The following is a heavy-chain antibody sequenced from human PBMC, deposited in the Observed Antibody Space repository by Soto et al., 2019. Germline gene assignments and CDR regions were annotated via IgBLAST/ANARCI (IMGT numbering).Heavy chain of an antibody. D-gene: IGHD6-19*01. CDR2: LYISGST. V-gene: IGHV4-4*07. CDR3: ARMYNSGFYRPEGDYHFYGMDV. CDR1: GASIRDYH. Sequence: PSETLSLTCSVSGASIRDYHWSWVRQPAGKGLEWIGRLYISGSTKYNPSLKSRVTMSADTSVNQFSLTLRSVTAADTAIYYCARMYNSGFYRPEGDYHFYGMDVWGQGTTVTVSS. J-gene: IGHJ6*02.